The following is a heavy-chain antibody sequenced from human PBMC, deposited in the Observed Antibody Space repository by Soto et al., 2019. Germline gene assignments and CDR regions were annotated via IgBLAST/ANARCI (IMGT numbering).Heavy chain of an antibody. J-gene: IGHJ5*02. V-gene: IGHV4-34*01. CDR2: INHSGRT. D-gene: IGHD3-10*01. Sequence: SETLSLTCAVYGGSFSGYYWSWIRQPPGKGLGWIGEINHSGRTNYNPSLKSRVTLSVDTSKNQFSLKLSSVTAAETAVYYCARTLPHYYGSGSSSRGWFDPWGQGTLVTVSS. CDR3: ARTLPHYYGSGSSSRGWFDP. CDR1: GGSFSGYY.